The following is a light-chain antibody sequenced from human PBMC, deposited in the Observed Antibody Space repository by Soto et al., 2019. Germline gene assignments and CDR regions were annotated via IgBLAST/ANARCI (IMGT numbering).Light chain of an antibody. Sequence: EIVLTQSPGTLSLSPGERATLSCRASQSVSSSYLAWYQQKPGQAPRLLIYGASSRATGIPDRFSGSGSGTDLTLTISRLEPEDFAVYYCQQYGSSPPVTFGPWTKVDIK. CDR2: GAS. CDR1: QSVSSSY. J-gene: IGKJ3*01. CDR3: QQYGSSPPVT. V-gene: IGKV3-20*01.